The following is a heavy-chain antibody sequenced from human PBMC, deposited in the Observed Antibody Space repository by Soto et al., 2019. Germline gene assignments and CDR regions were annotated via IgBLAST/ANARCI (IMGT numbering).Heavy chain of an antibody. CDR2: IYYGGST. Sequence: SETLSLTCTVSGGSISSYYWSWIRQPPGKGLEWIGYIYYGGSTNYNPSLKSRVTISVDTSKNQFSLKLSSVTAADTAVYYYARDRGGQLVRGWFDPWGQGTLVTVSS. V-gene: IGHV4-59*01. CDR3: ARDRGGQLVRGWFDP. D-gene: IGHD6-6*01. CDR1: GGSISSYY. J-gene: IGHJ5*02.